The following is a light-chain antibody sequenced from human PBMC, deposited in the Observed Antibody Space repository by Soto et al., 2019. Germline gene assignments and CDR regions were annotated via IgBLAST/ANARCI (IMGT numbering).Light chain of an antibody. CDR1: QSVTSR. V-gene: IGKV1-5*01. Sequence: DIQMTQSPSTLSASVGDRVTITCRASQSVTSRWAWYQQKPGKAPKLLIYGASNLESGVPSRFSGSGSGTEFALTISSLQPDDFATYYCQQYNSYSLTFGGGNTVEIK. CDR3: QQYNSYSLT. CDR2: GAS. J-gene: IGKJ4*01.